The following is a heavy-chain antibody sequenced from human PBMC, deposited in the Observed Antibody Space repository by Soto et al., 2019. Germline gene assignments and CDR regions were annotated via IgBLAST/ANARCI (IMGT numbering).Heavy chain of an antibody. J-gene: IGHJ6*02. CDR3: ASYKWIAIQYYYGMDV. D-gene: IGHD1-20*01. Sequence: GGSLRLSCAASGFTVNNNYMSWVRQAPGKGLEWVSVIYSGGSTYYADSVKGRFTLSRDNSKNTLYLQMNSLRAEDTAVYYCASYKWIAIQYYYGMDVWGQGTTVTVSS. CDR2: IYSGGST. CDR1: GFTVNNNY. V-gene: IGHV3-53*01.